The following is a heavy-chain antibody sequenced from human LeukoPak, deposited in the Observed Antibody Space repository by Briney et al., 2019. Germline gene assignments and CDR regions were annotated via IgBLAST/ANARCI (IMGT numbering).Heavy chain of an antibody. J-gene: IGHJ4*02. CDR3: AKDAVGSYYRDYFDY. CDR1: GFTFAARA. Sequence: GGSLRLSCVASGFTFAARALTWVRQAPGKGLEWVSAISGSGGSTYYADSVKGRFTISRDNSKNTLYLQMNSLRAEDTAVYYCAKDAVGSYYRDYFDYWGQGTLVTVSS. V-gene: IGHV3-23*01. D-gene: IGHD1-26*01. CDR2: ISGSGGST.